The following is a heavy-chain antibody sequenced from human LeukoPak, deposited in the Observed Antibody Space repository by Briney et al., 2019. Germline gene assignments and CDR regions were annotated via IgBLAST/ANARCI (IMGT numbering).Heavy chain of an antibody. J-gene: IGHJ4*02. CDR1: GGSISSGSYY. CDR2: IYTSGST. CDR3: AREGGDTAMAPYGYYFDY. Sequence: SQTLSLTCTVSGGSISSGSYYWSWIRQPAGKGLEWIGRIYTSGSTNYNPSLKSRVTISVDTSKNQFSLKLSSVTAADTAVYYCAREGGDTAMAPYGYYFDYWGQGTLVTVSS. V-gene: IGHV4-61*02. D-gene: IGHD5-18*01.